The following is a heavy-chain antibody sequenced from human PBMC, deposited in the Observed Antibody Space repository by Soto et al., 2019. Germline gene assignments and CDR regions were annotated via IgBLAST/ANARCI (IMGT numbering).Heavy chain of an antibody. CDR2: ISYDGSNK. Sequence: SLRLSCAASGFTFSTYAMHWVRQAPGKGLEWVTVISYDGSNKYYADSVKGRFSISRDNSDNTLYLQMNSLGAEDTALYYCARDGLDCSDITCYGTNYYYFSGMDVWGQGTTVTVSS. D-gene: IGHD2-2*01. CDR1: GFTFSTYA. J-gene: IGHJ6*02. V-gene: IGHV3-30-3*01. CDR3: ARDGLDCSDITCYGTNYYYFSGMDV.